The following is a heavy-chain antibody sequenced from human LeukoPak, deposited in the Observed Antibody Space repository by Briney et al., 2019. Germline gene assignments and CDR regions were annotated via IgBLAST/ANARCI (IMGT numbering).Heavy chain of an antibody. V-gene: IGHV3-23*01. Sequence: GGSLRLSCAASGFTFSSYAMSWVRQAPGKGLEWVSAISSGGGTYYADSVKGRFTVSRDNSKNTLFLQMNSLRAEDTAVYYCAKDGGLWVSAHWGDSWGRGTLVTVSS. J-gene: IGHJ4*02. CDR1: GFTFSSYA. CDR2: ISSGGGT. CDR3: AKDGGLWVSAHWGDS. D-gene: IGHD7-27*01.